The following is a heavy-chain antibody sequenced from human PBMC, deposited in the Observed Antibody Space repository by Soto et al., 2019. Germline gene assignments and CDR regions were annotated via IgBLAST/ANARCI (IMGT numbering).Heavy chain of an antibody. CDR3: ATSSNRKTPYYYYGMDV. CDR1: GYSFTSYW. J-gene: IGHJ6*02. CDR2: IYPGDSDT. Sequence: PGESLKISCKGSGYSFTSYWIGWVRQMPGKGLEWMGIIYPGDSDTRYSPSFQGQVTISADKSISTAYLQWSSLKASDTAMYYCATSSNRKTPYYYYGMDVWGQGTTVTVSS. V-gene: IGHV5-51*01.